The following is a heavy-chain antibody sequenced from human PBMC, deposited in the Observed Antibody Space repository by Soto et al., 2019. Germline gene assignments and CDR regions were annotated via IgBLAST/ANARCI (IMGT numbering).Heavy chain of an antibody. CDR3: APGKWELPRCDY. J-gene: IGHJ4*02. V-gene: IGHV3-48*02. CDR1: GFTFSSYS. CDR2: ISSSSTI. Sequence: GGSLRLSCAASGFTFSSYSLNWVRQAPGKGLEWVSYISSSSTIYYADSVKGRFTISRDNAKNSLYLQMNSLRDEDTAVYYCAPGKWELPRCDYWGQGTLVTVSS. D-gene: IGHD1-26*01.